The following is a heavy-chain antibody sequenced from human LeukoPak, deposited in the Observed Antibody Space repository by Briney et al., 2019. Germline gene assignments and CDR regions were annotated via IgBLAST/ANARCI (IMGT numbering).Heavy chain of an antibody. Sequence: GGSLKLSYAASGFTFSGSAMHWVRQASGKGLEWVGHIGNKVSNYATEYAASLRGRFTISRDDSKDTAYLQVNSLKTEDTAVYYCAGNYDSWTGLNYWGQGTLVTVSS. J-gene: IGHJ4*02. V-gene: IGHV3-73*01. CDR3: AGNYDSWTGLNY. CDR2: IGNKVSNYAT. CDR1: GFTFSGSA. D-gene: IGHD3-3*01.